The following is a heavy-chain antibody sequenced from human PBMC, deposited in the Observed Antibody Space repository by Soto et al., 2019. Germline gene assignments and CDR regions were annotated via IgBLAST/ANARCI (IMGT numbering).Heavy chain of an antibody. V-gene: IGHV1-69*13. J-gene: IGHJ6*02. CDR1: GGPLSSYA. CDR2: IIPIFGTA. Sequence: SVKVSCKASGGPLSSYAISWVRQAPGQGLEWMGGIIPIFGTANYAQKFQGRVAINADESTSTAYMELSSLRSEDTAVYYCAREGGRIAARLDVWGQGTTVTVSS. D-gene: IGHD6-6*01. CDR3: AREGGRIAARLDV.